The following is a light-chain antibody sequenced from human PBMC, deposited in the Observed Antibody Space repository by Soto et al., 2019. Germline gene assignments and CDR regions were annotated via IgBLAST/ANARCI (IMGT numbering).Light chain of an antibody. CDR2: DVS. CDR1: SSDVGAYNY. V-gene: IGLV2-14*03. CDR3: CSYSRSSPYV. J-gene: IGLJ1*01. Sequence: SALTQPASVSGSPGQSITISCTGTSSDVGAYNYVSWYQHHPGKVPRLMIFDVSNRPSGVSNRFSGSKSGNTASLTISGLQAEDEADYYCCSYSRSSPYVFGAGTKVTVL.